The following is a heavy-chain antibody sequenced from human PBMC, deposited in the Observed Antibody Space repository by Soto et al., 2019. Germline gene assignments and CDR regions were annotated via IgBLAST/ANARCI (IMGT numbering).Heavy chain of an antibody. J-gene: IGHJ5*02. CDR2: IYPGDSDT. D-gene: IGHD1-7*01. Sequence: GESLKISCKGSGYSFTSYWIGWVRQMPGKGLEWMGIIYPGDSDTRYSPSFQGQVTISADKSISTAYLQWSSLKASDTAMYYCARGFPFGITGTVPWFDPWGQGTLVTVSS. CDR1: GYSFTSYW. V-gene: IGHV5-51*01. CDR3: ARGFPFGITGTVPWFDP.